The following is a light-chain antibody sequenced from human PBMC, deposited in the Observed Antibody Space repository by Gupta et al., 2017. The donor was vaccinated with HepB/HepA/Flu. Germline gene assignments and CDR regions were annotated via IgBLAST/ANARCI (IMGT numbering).Light chain of an antibody. CDR1: NLRSYA. CDR2: DKN. CDR3: NSRDSSGNRLV. Sequence: SSELTQDPAVSVALGQTVRITCQGDNLRSYAASWYQKKPGQAPVLVISDKNNRPSGIPDRFSGSSSGNTASLTITGAQAADEADYYCNSRDSSGNRLVFGGGTKLTVL. V-gene: IGLV3-19*01. J-gene: IGLJ3*02.